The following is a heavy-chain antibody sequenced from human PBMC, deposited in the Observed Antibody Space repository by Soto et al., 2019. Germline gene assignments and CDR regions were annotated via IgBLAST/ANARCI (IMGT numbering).Heavy chain of an antibody. CDR2: MNHSGNS. CDR3: AGGPGIAAAARGY. CDR1: GGSFSDYF. Sequence: SETLSLTCDVYGGSFSDYFWSWIRQPPGKGLEWIGEMNHSGNSNYNPSLESRATISVDTSKRQFSLKLTSVTAADTAVYYCAGGPGIAAAARGYWGQGIPVTVSS. J-gene: IGHJ4*02. V-gene: IGHV4-34*01. D-gene: IGHD6-13*01.